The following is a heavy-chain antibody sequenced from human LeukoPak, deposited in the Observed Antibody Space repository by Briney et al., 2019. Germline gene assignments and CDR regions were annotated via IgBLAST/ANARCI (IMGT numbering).Heavy chain of an antibody. CDR2: IYSGGAT. J-gene: IGHJ6*02. CDR1: GITVSTNY. Sequence: GGSLRLSCAASGITVSTNYMSWVRQAPGKGLEWVSIIYSGGATFYADSVKGRFTISRDNSKNTLYLQMNSLRAEDTAVYYCARDLIAAAEGMDVWGQGTTVTVSS. CDR3: ARDLIAAAEGMDV. D-gene: IGHD6-13*01. V-gene: IGHV3-66*02.